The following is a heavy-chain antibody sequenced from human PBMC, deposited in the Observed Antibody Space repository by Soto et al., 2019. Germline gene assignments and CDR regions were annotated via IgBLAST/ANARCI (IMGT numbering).Heavy chain of an antibody. Sequence: PVKVSCKASRGTFSSYTISWARQAPGQRLEWMGIINPSGGSTNYAQKFQGRVTITADKSTGTAYMELNRLRSEDTAVYYCVRDSPIGSTFSGYDGIDYWGQGTLVTVSS. J-gene: IGHJ4*02. CDR1: RGTFSSYT. D-gene: IGHD5-12*01. CDR2: INPSGGST. CDR3: VRDSPIGSTFSGYDGIDY. V-gene: IGHV1-69*08.